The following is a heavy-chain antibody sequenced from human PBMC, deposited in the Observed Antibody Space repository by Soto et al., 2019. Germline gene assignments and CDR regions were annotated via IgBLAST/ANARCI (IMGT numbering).Heavy chain of an antibody. J-gene: IGHJ5*01. D-gene: IGHD2-21*02. V-gene: IGHV3-15*07. CDR3: ATAAPVSGLLFDS. CDR2: IKSKKDGGTT. Sequence: PGGSLRLSCAVSGLTFSNAWMNWVRQAPGKGLEWVGRIKSKKDGGTTDYAAPVKGRSTISRDDSRNTLYLQMNSLKTEDTAVYFCATAAPVSGLLFDSWGQGTLVTVSS. CDR1: GLTFSNAW.